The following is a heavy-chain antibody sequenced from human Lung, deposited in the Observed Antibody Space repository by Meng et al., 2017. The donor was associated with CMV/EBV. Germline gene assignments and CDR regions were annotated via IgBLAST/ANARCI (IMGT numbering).Heavy chain of an antibody. CDR3: ARINIASRRAIDY. J-gene: IGHJ4*02. CDR1: DDSISSRSYY. V-gene: IGHV4-39*07. Sequence: SETXSLXXTASDDSISSRSYYWGWIRQPPGKGLEWIGSIYYSGSTSYNPSLKSRVTISVDTSKNQFSLKLSSVTAADTAVYYCARINIASRRAIDYWGQGTLVXVSS. D-gene: IGHD6-6*01. CDR2: IYYSGST.